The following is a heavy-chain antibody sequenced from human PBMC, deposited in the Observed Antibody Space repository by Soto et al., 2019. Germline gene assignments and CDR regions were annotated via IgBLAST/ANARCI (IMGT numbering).Heavy chain of an antibody. CDR2: IYYSGST. D-gene: IGHD4-17*01. CDR3: ARDLKTRHCDY. CDR1: GGSISSSSYY. V-gene: IGHV4-39*02. J-gene: IGHJ4*02. Sequence: SETLSLTCTVSGGSISSSSYYWGWIRQPPGKGPEWIGSIYYSGSTYYNPSLKSRVTISVDTSKNQFSLKLSSVTAEDTAVYYCARDLKTRHCDYWGQGTLVTVSS.